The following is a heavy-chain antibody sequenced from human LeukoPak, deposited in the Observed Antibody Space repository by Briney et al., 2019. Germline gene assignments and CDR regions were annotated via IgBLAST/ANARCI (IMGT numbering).Heavy chain of an antibody. D-gene: IGHD6-19*01. CDR3: ARRVYSSGWYNYYYMDV. CDR1: GYTFTSYG. Sequence: ASVKVSCKASGYTFTSYGISWVRQAPGQGLEWMGWISAYNGNTNYAQKLQGRVTMTTDTSTSTAYMELRSLRSDDTAVYYCARRVYSSGWYNYYYMDVWGEGTTVTVSS. V-gene: IGHV1-18*01. J-gene: IGHJ6*03. CDR2: ISAYNGNT.